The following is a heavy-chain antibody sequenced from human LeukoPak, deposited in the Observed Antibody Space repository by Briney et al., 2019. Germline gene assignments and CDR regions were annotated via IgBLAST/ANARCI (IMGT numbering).Heavy chain of an antibody. J-gene: IGHJ5*02. V-gene: IGHV1-2*02. CDR3: ARGYCSSNICYLGPWFDT. D-gene: IGHD2-2*01. Sequence: ASVKVSCKASGYRFTDYYIHWLRQAPGQGLEWLGWINPDRDDTNVPHKFQGRITMTSDTSISTAYMALGSLTCDDTAIYFCARGYCSSNICYLGPWFDTWGQGSLVTVTS. CDR1: GYRFTDYY. CDR2: INPDRDDT.